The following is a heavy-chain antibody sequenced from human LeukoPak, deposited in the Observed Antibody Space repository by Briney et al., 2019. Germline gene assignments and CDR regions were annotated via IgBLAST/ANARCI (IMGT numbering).Heavy chain of an antibody. CDR3: ARGGITIFGVAIPNLDY. V-gene: IGHV3-74*01. CDR1: GFTFTTYW. D-gene: IGHD3-3*01. Sequence: GGSLRLSCAASGFTFTTYWMTWVRQAPGKGLVWVSRINSDESSTSYADSVKGRFTISRDNAKNSLYLHMNSLRAEDTALYYCARGGITIFGVAIPNLDYWGQGTLVTVSS. CDR2: INSDESST. J-gene: IGHJ4*02.